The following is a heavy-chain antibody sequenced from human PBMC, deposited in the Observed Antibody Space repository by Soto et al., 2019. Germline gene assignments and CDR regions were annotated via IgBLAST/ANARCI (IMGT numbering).Heavy chain of an antibody. Sequence: QVQLQESGPGLVKPSGTLSLTCAVSGASISSSDWWSWFRQPPRKGREWMGAIYHTGTTNYNPSLKSQVTKSVEKSTNQSSQKMTSVTAADTAVYYGARGGYGGNSLDYWGQGTLVTVSS. D-gene: IGHD4-17*01. V-gene: IGHV4-4*02. CDR3: ARGGYGGNSLDY. CDR2: IYHTGTT. CDR1: GASISSSDW. J-gene: IGHJ4*02.